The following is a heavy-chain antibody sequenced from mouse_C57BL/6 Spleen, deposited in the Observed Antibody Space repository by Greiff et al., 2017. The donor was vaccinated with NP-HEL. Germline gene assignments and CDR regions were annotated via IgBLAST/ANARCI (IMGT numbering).Heavy chain of an antibody. CDR2: INPYNGGT. V-gene: IGHV1-19*01. J-gene: IGHJ1*03. CDR3: ARSRDYDGGGYWYFDV. D-gene: IGHD2-4*01. Sequence: VQLQQSGPVLVKPGASVKMSCKASGYTFTDYYMNWVKQSHGKSLEWIGVINPYNGGTSYNQKFKGKATLTVDKSSSTAYMELNSLTSEDSAVYYCARSRDYDGGGYWYFDVWGTGTTVTVSS. CDR1: GYTFTDYY.